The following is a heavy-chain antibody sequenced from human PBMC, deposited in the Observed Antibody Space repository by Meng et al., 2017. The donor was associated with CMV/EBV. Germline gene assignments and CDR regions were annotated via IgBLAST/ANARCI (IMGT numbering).Heavy chain of an antibody. J-gene: IGHJ4*02. V-gene: IGHV3-30-3*01. Sequence: GESLKISCAASGFTFSTYAMHWVRLVPGKGLEWVAVVSSDGANKYYGDSVKGRFTISRDNSKNTLYLQMNSLRTEDTAVYYCAKDDLRYYWGQGTLVTVSS. CDR1: GFTFSTYA. CDR2: VSSDGANK. CDR3: AKDDLRYY. D-gene: IGHD2-21*02.